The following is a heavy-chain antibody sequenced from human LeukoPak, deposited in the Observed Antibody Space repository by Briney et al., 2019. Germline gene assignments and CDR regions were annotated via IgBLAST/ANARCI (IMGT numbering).Heavy chain of an antibody. V-gene: IGHV3-23*01. CDR1: GFTFSNYA. D-gene: IGHD6-6*01. Sequence: PGGSLRLSCAASGFTFSNYAMSWVRQAPGKGLEWVSAISGGSGSTYYADSVKGRFTISRDNSKNTLYLQMNSLRAEDTAVYYCAKDTDRIAARRFDPWGQGTLVTVSS. CDR3: AKDTDRIAARRFDP. CDR2: ISGGSGST. J-gene: IGHJ5*02.